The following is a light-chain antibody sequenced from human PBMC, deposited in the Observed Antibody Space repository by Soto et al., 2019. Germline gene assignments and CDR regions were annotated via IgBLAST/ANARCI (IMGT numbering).Light chain of an antibody. J-gene: IGLJ2*01. V-gene: IGLV1-51*01. CDR3: GTWDSSLSAV. CDR1: SSNIGNNY. CDR2: DNN. Sequence: QSVLTQPPSVSAAPGQKVTISCSGSSSNIGNNYVSWYQQLPGTAPKLLIYDNNKRPSGIPDRFSGSKSGTSATLGITGLQTGDEADYYCGTWDSSLSAVFGGGTNVTVL.